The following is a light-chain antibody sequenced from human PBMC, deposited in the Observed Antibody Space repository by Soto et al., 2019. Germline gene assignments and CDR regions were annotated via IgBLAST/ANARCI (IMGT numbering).Light chain of an antibody. CDR1: SSDVGAYDY. J-gene: IGLJ1*01. Sequence: QSVLNQPPSGSGSPGQSVTISCTGTSSDVGAYDYVSWYQQHPGEAPKLMIYEVTKRPSGVPDRFSGTKSGNTASLIVSGLQAEDEADYYCSSYAKTTNFVFGTGTKVT. CDR2: EVT. CDR3: SSYAKTTNFV. V-gene: IGLV2-8*01.